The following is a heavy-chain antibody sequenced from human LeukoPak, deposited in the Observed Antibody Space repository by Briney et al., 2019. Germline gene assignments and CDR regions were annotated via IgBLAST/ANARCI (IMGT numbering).Heavy chain of an antibody. D-gene: IGHD2-21*02. Sequence: PGGSLRLSCAASGFTFGSYGMHWVRQAPGKGLEWVTFIRSDGSNKYYADSVKGRFTISRDNSKNTLYLQMNTLIADDTAVYYCAKGVKQIVMVTAQHYLDYWGQGTLVTVSS. CDR2: IRSDGSNK. V-gene: IGHV3-30*02. J-gene: IGHJ4*02. CDR3: AKGVKQIVMVTAQHYLDY. CDR1: GFTFGSYG.